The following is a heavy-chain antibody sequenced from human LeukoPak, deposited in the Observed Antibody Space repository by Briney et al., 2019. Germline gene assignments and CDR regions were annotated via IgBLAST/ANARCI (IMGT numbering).Heavy chain of an antibody. J-gene: IGHJ4*02. CDR2: ISSSSSYI. V-gene: IGHV3-21*01. D-gene: IGHD6-6*01. Sequence: GGSLRLSCAASGFTFSSYGMHWVRQAPGKGLEWVSSISSSSSYIYYADSVKGRFTISRDNAKNSLYLQMNSLRAEDTAVYYCARDRRGGIAARGDFDYWGQGTLVTVSS. CDR3: ARDRRGGIAARGDFDY. CDR1: GFTFSSYG.